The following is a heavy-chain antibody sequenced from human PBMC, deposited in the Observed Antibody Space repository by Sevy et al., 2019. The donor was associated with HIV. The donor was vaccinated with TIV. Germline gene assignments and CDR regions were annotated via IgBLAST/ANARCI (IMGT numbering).Heavy chain of an antibody. V-gene: IGHV3-48*03. J-gene: IGHJ4*01. CDR1: GFTFSSYE. CDR3: ARDLPPSTTTVAHFDY. D-gene: IGHD4-17*01. CDR2: ITNSGSAE. Sequence: GGSLRLSCAASGFTFSSYEMNWVRQAPGKGLEWVSYITNSGSAEYYSDSVRGRFTISRDNTKTSLYLQMNSLRAEDTALYYCARDLPPSTTTVAHFDYWGRGTLVTVSS.